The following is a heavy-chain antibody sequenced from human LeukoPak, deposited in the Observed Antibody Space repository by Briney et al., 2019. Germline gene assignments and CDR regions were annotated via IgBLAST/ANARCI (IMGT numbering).Heavy chain of an antibody. Sequence: ASVNVSCKASGYTFTGYHMHWVRQPPGQGVEGMGWINPNSGGTNYSQKCQGRVNMTRDKSISTAYMELSRLRSDDTAVYYCARTVRGYYYMDVWGKGTTVTVSS. J-gene: IGHJ6*03. CDR3: ARTVRGYYYMDV. V-gene: IGHV1-2*02. CDR2: INPNSGGT. CDR1: GYTFTGYH. D-gene: IGHD2-21*02.